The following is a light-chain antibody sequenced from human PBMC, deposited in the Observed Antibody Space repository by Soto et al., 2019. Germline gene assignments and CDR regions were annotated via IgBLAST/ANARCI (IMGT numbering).Light chain of an antibody. CDR2: DVS. Sequence: QSVLTQPASVSGSPGQSITISCTGTISDVGGNKFISWYQQYPGKAPKLMICDVSNRPSGVSNRFSGSKSGNTASLTISGLQAEDEADYYCSSFTGTNYVFGTGTNVTVL. CDR3: SSFTGTNYV. J-gene: IGLJ1*01. CDR1: ISDVGGNKF. V-gene: IGLV2-14*03.